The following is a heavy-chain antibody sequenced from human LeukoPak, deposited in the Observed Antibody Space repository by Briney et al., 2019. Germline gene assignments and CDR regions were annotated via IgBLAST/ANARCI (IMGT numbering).Heavy chain of an antibody. CDR1: GYTFTGYY. Sequence: ASVKVSCKXSGYTFTGYYMHWVRQAPGQGLEWMGRINPNSGGTNYTQKFQGRVTMTRDTSISTAYMELSRLRSDDTAVYYCARDKARSYYGSSGYYPPLDAFDIWGQGTMVTVSS. J-gene: IGHJ3*02. CDR3: ARDKARSYYGSSGYYPPLDAFDI. V-gene: IGHV1-2*06. D-gene: IGHD3-22*01. CDR2: INPNSGGT.